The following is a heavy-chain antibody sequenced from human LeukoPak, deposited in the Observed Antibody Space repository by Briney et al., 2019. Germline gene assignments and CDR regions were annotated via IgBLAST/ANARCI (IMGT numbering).Heavy chain of an antibody. CDR3: AKGREYNWIDY. V-gene: IGHV3-23*01. Sequence: GGSLRLSCAASGFTFSSYAMSWVRQAPGKGLEWVSAISGSGDSTYYADSVKGRFTVSRDNSKNTLYLQMNSLRVGDTAVYYCAKGREYNWIDYWGQGTLVTVSS. CDR2: ISGSGDST. J-gene: IGHJ4*02. CDR1: GFTFSSYA. D-gene: IGHD1-20*01.